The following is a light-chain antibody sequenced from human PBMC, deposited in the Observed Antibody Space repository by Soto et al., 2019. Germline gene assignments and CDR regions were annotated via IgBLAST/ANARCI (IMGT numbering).Light chain of an antibody. CDR1: RSDVGGYNF. CDR3: SSYTTTSTLV. CDR2: EVY. V-gene: IGLV2-14*01. J-gene: IGLJ7*01. Sequence: QSALTQPASVSGSPGQSIIISCTGTRSDVGGYNFVSWCQQHPGKAPKLMIYEVYNRPSGISTRFSGSKSGNTASLTISGLQAEDEADYYCSSYTTTSTLVFGGGTQLTVL.